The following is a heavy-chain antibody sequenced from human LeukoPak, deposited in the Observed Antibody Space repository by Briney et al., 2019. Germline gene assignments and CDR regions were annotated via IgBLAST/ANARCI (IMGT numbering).Heavy chain of an antibody. CDR1: GFTFSSYW. Sequence: PGGSLTLSCAASGFTFSSYWMHWVRQAPGKGLVWVSRINSDGSSTSYADSVKGRFTISRDNAKNTLYLQMNSLRAEDTAVYYCARDPRRCGGDCYSGYFDYWGQGTLVTVSS. J-gene: IGHJ4*02. D-gene: IGHD2-21*02. CDR2: INSDGSST. V-gene: IGHV3-74*01. CDR3: ARDPRRCGGDCYSGYFDY.